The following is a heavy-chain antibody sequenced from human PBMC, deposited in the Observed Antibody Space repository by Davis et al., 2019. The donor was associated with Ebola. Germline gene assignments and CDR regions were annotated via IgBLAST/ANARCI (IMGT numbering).Heavy chain of an antibody. CDR1: GYSFTSYW. V-gene: IGHV5-51*01. Sequence: GESLKISCKGSGYSFTSYWISWVRQMPGKGLEWMGIIYPRDSDTRYSPSFQGQVTISADKSISTAYLQWSSLKASDTAIYYCARQPYSTSPIDYWGQGTLVTVSS. CDR2: IYPRDSDT. J-gene: IGHJ4*02. CDR3: ARQPYSTSPIDY. D-gene: IGHD6-13*01.